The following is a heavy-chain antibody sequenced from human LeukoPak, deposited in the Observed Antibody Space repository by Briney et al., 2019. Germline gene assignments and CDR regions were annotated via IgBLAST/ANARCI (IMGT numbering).Heavy chain of an antibody. CDR3: ARKYCSSTSCYFTNMDV. V-gene: IGHV3-7*01. Sequence: GGSLRLSCAASGSTFSSYWMSWVRQAPGKGLEWVANIKQDGNEINYVDSVKGRFTISRDNAKNSLYLQMNSLRAEDTAVYYCARKYCSSTSCYFTNMDVWGKGTTVTVSS. D-gene: IGHD2-2*01. J-gene: IGHJ6*03. CDR1: GSTFSSYW. CDR2: IKQDGNEI.